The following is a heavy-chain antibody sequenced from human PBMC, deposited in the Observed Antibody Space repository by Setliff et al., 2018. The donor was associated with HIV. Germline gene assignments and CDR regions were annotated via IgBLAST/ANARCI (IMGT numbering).Heavy chain of an antibody. CDR2: INHSGST. CDR1: GGSFSGYY. V-gene: IGHV4-34*01. J-gene: IGHJ5*02. CDR3: ARGVRSVVVPAAIFWFDP. Sequence: PSETLSLTCAVYGGSFSGYYWSWIRQPPGKGLEWIGEINHSGSTNYNPSLKSRVTISVDTSKNQFSLKLSSVTAADTAVYYCARGVRSVVVPAAIFWFDPWGQGTLVTVSS. D-gene: IGHD2-2*01.